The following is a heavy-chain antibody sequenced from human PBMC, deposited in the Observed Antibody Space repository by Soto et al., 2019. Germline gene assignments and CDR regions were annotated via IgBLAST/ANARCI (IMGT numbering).Heavy chain of an antibody. D-gene: IGHD5-12*01. CDR2: ISYDGSNK. CDR3: AREAGGYRPFDP. Sequence: QVQLVESGGGVVQPGRSLRLSCAASGFTFSSYAMHWVRQAPGKGLEWVAAISYDGSNKYYADSVKGRFTISRDNSKNTLYLQMNSLRAEDTAVYYCAREAGGYRPFDPWGQGTLVTVSS. CDR1: GFTFSSYA. J-gene: IGHJ5*02. V-gene: IGHV3-30-3*01.